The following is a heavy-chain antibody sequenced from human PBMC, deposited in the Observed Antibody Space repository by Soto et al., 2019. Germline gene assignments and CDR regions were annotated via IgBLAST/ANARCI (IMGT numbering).Heavy chain of an antibody. J-gene: IGHJ5*02. Sequence: QVQLQQWGAGLLKPSETLSLTCAVYGGSFSGYYWSWIRQPPGKGLEWIGEINHSGSTNYNPSLKSRVTISVDTSKNQFPLKLSSVTAAHTALYYCARNDRRTVRFEPWGQGTLVTVSS. CDR3: ARNDRRTVRFEP. V-gene: IGHV4-34*01. CDR1: GGSFSGYY. D-gene: IGHD1-1*01. CDR2: INHSGST.